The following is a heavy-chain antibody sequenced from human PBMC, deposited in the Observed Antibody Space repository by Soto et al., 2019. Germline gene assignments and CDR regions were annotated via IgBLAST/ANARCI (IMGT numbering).Heavy chain of an antibody. D-gene: IGHD2-15*01. J-gene: IGHJ6*02. V-gene: IGHV3-23*01. CDR1: RFTLISYA. CDR3: AKGGLFNGMDA. Sequence: PGGSLRLSCAASRFTLISYAMSWVRQAPGKGLEWVSSISSGGDNTYYADSVKGRFAISRDNSKNTLYLQLNSLRVDDTAVYYCAKGGLFNGMDAWGQGTTVTVSS. CDR2: ISSGGDNT.